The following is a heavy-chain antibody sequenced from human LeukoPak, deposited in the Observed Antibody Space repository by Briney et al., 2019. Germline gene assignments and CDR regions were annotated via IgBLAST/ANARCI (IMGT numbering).Heavy chain of an antibody. CDR3: ASIANYYYMDV. Sequence: SETLSLTCTVSGGSIRSYSWSWIRQPPGKGLEWIGYIYYSGSTNYNPSLKSRVTMSVDTSKNQFSLRLSSVTAADTALYYCASIANYYYMDVWGKGTTVTISS. D-gene: IGHD2-21*01. CDR2: IYYSGST. J-gene: IGHJ6*03. CDR1: GGSIRSYS. V-gene: IGHV4-59*01.